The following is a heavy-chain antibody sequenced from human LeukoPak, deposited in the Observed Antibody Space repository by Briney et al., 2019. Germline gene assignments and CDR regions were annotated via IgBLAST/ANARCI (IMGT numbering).Heavy chain of an antibody. CDR2: INHSGST. J-gene: IGHJ4*02. D-gene: IGHD3-10*01. CDR1: GGSISSYY. V-gene: IGHV4-34*01. CDR3: ASITMVREGY. Sequence: NTSETLSLTCTVSGGSISSYYWNWIRQPPGKGLEWIGEINHSGSTNYNPSLKSRVTISVDTSKNQFSLKLSSVTAADTAVYYCASITMVREGYWGQGTLVTVSS.